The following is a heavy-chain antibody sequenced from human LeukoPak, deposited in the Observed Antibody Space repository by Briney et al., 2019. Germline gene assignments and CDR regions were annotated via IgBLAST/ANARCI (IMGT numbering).Heavy chain of an antibody. CDR1: GYTFTGYY. CDR3: ARDRRDTWINAFDI. Sequence: GASVKVSCKASGYTFTGYYMHWVRQAPGQGLEWMGRINPNSGGTNYAQKFQGRVTMTRDTSISTAYMELSRLRSDDTAVYYCARDRRDTWINAFDIWGRGTMVTVSS. D-gene: IGHD5-24*01. V-gene: IGHV1-2*06. CDR2: INPNSGGT. J-gene: IGHJ3*02.